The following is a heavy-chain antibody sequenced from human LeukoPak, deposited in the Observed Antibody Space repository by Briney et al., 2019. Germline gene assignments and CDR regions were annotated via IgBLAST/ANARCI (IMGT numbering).Heavy chain of an antibody. CDR3: AARLPLYGMDV. D-gene: IGHD2-21*02. CDR1: GFTFSDYY. Sequence: PGGSLRLSCAASGFTFSDYYMNWIRQAPGKGLEWVALFGTRHTHIFYADSVEGRFAISRDNSKNTVYLQMNSLRVEDAAVYYCAARLPLYGMDVWGQGTTVTVSS. J-gene: IGHJ6*02. V-gene: IGHV3-11*01. CDR2: FGTRHTHI.